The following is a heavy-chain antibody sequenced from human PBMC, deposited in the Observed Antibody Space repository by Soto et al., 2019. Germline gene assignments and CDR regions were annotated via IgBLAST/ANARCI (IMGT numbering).Heavy chain of an antibody. D-gene: IGHD1-26*01. CDR1: GYTFTSYG. CDR2: ISAYNGNT. J-gene: IGHJ6*02. V-gene: IGHV1-18*01. CDR3: ARDLVGYRDKGGHYYYYYVRDV. Sequence: ASVKVSCKASGYTFTSYGISWVRQAPGQGLEWMGWISAYNGNTNYAQKLQGRVTMTTDTSTSTAYMELRSLRSDDTAVYYCARDLVGYRDKGGHYYYYYVRDVWGQGTTVTVSS.